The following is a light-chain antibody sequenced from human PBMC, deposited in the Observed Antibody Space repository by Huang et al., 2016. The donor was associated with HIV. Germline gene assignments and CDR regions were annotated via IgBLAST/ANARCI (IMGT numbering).Light chain of an antibody. CDR3: QQLSTSLT. J-gene: IGKJ4*01. CDR1: QDIRSY. V-gene: IGKV1-9*01. CDR2: GAS. Sequence: IQLTQSPSSLSASVGDRVTITCRASQDIRSYLAWYQQKPGKAPKLLIYGASTLQSGVPSRFSGSGSGTEYSLTISSLQHEDFATDYCQQLSTSLTFGGGTKVEMK.